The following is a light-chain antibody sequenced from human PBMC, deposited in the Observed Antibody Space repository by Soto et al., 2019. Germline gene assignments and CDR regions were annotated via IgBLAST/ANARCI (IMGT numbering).Light chain of an antibody. CDR1: QDISNY. V-gene: IGKV1-33*01. CDR3: QQYDNLPLT. Sequence: DIQMTQSPSSLSASVGDRVTITCQASQDISNYLNWYQQKQGKAPKLLIYEASNLETGVPSRFSGSGSATDFTFTISSLQPEDIATYYCQQYDNLPLTFGGGTKVEIK. CDR2: EAS. J-gene: IGKJ4*01.